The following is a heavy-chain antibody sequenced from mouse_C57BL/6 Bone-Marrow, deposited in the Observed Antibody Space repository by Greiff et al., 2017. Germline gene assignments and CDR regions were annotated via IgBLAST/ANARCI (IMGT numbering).Heavy chain of an antibody. V-gene: IGHV2-9-1*01. CDR3: ARNPPFLDY. Sequence: VQLVESGPGLVAPSQSLSITCTVSGFSLTSYAISWVRQPTGKGLEWLGVLWTGGGTNYNSALKSRLSISKANSKCKVFFIMNILHTDDTARYFFARNPPFLDYWGQGTSLTVSS. CDR1: GFSLTSYA. J-gene: IGHJ2*02. CDR2: LWTGGGT.